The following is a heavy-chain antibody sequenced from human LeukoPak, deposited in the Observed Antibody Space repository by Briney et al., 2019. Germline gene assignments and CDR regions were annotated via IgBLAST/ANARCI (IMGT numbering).Heavy chain of an antibody. CDR2: IIPIFGTA. CDR3: ARGSVVGATSILRY. D-gene: IGHD1-26*01. Sequence: SVKVSCKASGGTFSSYAISWVRQAPGQGLEWTGGIIPIFGTANYAQKFQGRVTITTDESTSTAYMELSSLRSEDTAVYCCARGSVVGATSILRYWGQGTLVTVSS. J-gene: IGHJ4*02. CDR1: GGTFSSYA. V-gene: IGHV1-69*05.